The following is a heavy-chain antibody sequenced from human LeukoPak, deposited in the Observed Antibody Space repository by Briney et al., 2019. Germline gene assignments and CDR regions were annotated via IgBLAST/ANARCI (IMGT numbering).Heavy chain of an antibody. CDR3: ARGRYSSSWYGAFDI. CDR2: IYHSGST. D-gene: IGHD6-13*01. CDR1: GGSFSDYY. Sequence: PSETLSLTCAVYGGSFSDYYWSWIRQPPGQGLERIGEIYHSGSTNYNPSLKSRVTISVDTSKNHFSLKLSSVTAADTSVYYCARGRYSSSWYGAFDIWGQGTMVTVSS. J-gene: IGHJ3*02. V-gene: IGHV4-34*01.